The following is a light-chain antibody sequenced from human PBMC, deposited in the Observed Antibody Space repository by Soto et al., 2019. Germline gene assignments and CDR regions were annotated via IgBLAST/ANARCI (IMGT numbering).Light chain of an antibody. J-gene: IGLJ2*01. CDR3: RSYTSSSTVV. CDR2: DVS. Sequence: QSALTQPASVSGSPGQSITISCTETNSDVGGYDYVSWYQQHPGKAPKLMIFDVSDRPSGVSNRFSGSKSGNTASLTISGLQAEDEADYYCRSYTSSSTVVFGGGTKLTVL. CDR1: NSDVGGYDY. V-gene: IGLV2-14*01.